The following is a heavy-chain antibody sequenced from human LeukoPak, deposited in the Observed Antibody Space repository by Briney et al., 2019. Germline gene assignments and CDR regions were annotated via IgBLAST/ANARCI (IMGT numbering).Heavy chain of an antibody. D-gene: IGHD1-26*01. Sequence: SETLSLTCTVSGGSISSSSYYWGWISQPPGKGLEWIGSIYYSGSTYYNPSLKSRVTISVDTSKNQFSLKLSSVTAADTAVYYCASGVGLRPYDYWGQGTLVTVSS. J-gene: IGHJ4*02. CDR1: GGSISSSSYY. V-gene: IGHV4-39*01. CDR3: ASGVGLRPYDY. CDR2: IYYSGST.